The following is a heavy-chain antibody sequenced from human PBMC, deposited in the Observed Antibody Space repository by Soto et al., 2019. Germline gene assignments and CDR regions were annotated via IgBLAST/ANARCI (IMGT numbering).Heavy chain of an antibody. CDR1: CGSFSSNY. J-gene: IGHJ6*02. CDR3: ARHESRIAAVPDYYYGMDV. D-gene: IGHD6-13*01. Sequence: PSETLSLTCAVYCGSFSSNYWSWIRQPPGKGLEWIGEINHSGSTNYNPSLKSRVTMSVDTSKNQFSLKLSSVTAADTAVYYCARHESRIAAVPDYYYGMDVWGQGTTVT. CDR2: INHSGST. V-gene: IGHV4-34*01.